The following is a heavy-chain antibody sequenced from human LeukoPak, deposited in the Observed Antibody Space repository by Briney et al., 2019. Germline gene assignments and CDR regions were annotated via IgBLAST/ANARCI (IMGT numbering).Heavy chain of an antibody. D-gene: IGHD3-9*01. V-gene: IGHV1-24*01. CDR3: AKVKVAPVLRYFDWGYYMDV. CDR2: FDPEDGGT. Sequence: ASVKVSCKVSGYTLSEISMQWVRQAPGKGLEWMGGFDPEDGGTIYAQKFQGRVTMTEDTSTDTAYMELSSLRAEDTAVYYCAKVKVAPVLRYFDWGYYMDVWGKGTTVTISS. J-gene: IGHJ6*03. CDR1: GYTLSEIS.